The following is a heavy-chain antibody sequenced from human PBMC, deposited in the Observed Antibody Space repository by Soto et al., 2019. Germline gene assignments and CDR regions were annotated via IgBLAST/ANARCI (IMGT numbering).Heavy chain of an antibody. CDR3: ARGGVSGSSSLDYYYGMDV. CDR2: LIPIFGPA. CDR1: GGTFSSYA. V-gene: IGHV1-69*01. J-gene: IGHJ6*02. Sequence: QVQLVQSGAEVKKPGSSVKVSCKASGGTFSSYAISWVRQAPGQGLEWMGGLIPIFGPANYAQKFQGRVMITADESKSTAYMELSSLRSEDTAVYYCARGGVSGSSSLDYYYGMDVWGQGTTVTVSS. D-gene: IGHD6-6*01.